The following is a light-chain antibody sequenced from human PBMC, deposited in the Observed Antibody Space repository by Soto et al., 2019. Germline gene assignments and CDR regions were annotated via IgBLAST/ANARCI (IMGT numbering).Light chain of an antibody. J-gene: IGKJ4*01. V-gene: IGKV3-11*01. CDR1: QSVSTY. CDR2: DAS. Sequence: EIVLTQSPATLSLSPGERATLSCRASQSVSTYLAWYQQKPGQAPRLLIYDASNRATGIPTRFSGSGSGTDFTLTISNLVPEDFAVYYCQQRSNWPPLTFGGVTKVEIK. CDR3: QQRSNWPPLT.